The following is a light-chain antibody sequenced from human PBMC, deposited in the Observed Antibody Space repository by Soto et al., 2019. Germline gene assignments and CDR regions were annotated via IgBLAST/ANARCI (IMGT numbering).Light chain of an antibody. Sequence: DIQLTQSPSFLSASVGDRVTVTCRASQGISSYLAWYQQKPGKAPKLLIYDASSLESGVPSRFSGSGSGTEFTLTISSLQPDDFATYYCQQYNSPTFGQGTKVDIK. J-gene: IGKJ1*01. CDR2: DAS. CDR1: QGISSY. CDR3: QQYNSPT. V-gene: IGKV1-5*01.